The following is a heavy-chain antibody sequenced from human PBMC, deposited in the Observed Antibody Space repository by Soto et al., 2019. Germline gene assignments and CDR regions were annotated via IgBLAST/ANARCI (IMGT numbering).Heavy chain of an antibody. Sequence: AASVKVSCKASGGTFSSYAISWVRQAPGQGLEWMGGIIPIFGTANYAQKFQGRVTITADESTSTAYMELSSLRSEDTAVYYCARVMITFGGVIARGGFDYWGQGTLVTVSS. J-gene: IGHJ4*02. CDR1: GGTFSSYA. V-gene: IGHV1-69*13. CDR3: ARVMITFGGVIARGGFDY. CDR2: IIPIFGTA. D-gene: IGHD3-16*02.